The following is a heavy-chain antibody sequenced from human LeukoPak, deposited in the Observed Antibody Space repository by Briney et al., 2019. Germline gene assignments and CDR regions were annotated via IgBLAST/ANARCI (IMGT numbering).Heavy chain of an antibody. V-gene: IGHV4-61*02. CDR2: IYTSGST. Sequence: TLSLTCTVSGGSISSGSYYWSWIRQPAGKGLEWIGRIYTSGSTNYNPSLKSRVTISVDTSKSQFSLKLSSVTAADTAVYYCARDYYGSGSYYHDYWGQGTLVTVSS. D-gene: IGHD3-10*01. CDR3: ARDYYGSGSYYHDY. J-gene: IGHJ4*02. CDR1: GGSISSGSYY.